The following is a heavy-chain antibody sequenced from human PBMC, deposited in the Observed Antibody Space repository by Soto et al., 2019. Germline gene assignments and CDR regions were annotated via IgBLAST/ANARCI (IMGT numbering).Heavy chain of an antibody. D-gene: IGHD3-9*01. Sequence: TLSLTCTVSGGSISSGDYYWSWIRQPPGKGLEWIGYIYYSGSTYYNPSLKSRVTISVDTSKNQFSLKLSSVTAADTAVYYCAGGDVLRYFDWFQFDYWGQGTLVTVSS. CDR2: IYYSGST. J-gene: IGHJ4*02. V-gene: IGHV4-30-4*01. CDR3: AGGDVLRYFDWFQFDY. CDR1: GGSISSGDYY.